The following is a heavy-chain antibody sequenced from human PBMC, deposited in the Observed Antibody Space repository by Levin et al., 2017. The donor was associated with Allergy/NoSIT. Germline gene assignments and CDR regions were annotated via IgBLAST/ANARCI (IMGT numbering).Heavy chain of an antibody. CDR1: GYAFSSYG. CDR3: ARDSKYGSSAGLGY. Sequence: GESLKISCQASGYAFSSYGINWVRQAPGQGLEWLGWISGYNGNTNYEQKFQGRVTMITDTSTSTVYMELRSLRSDDTALYYCARDSKYGSSAGLGYWGQGTLVTVSS. D-gene: IGHD6-6*01. CDR2: ISGYNGNT. J-gene: IGHJ4*02. V-gene: IGHV1-18*01.